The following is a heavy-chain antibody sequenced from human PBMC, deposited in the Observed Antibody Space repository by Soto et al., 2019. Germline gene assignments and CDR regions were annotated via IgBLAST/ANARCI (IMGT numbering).Heavy chain of an antibody. CDR3: VSLGGFGDLPLDN. V-gene: IGHV3-30*09. Sequence: QMQLVESGGAVVQPGRSLRLSCAASGFIFSSYSMHWVRQAPGKGLEWVADISYDGTTKDYAEFVKGRFAISRDNSKNTLYLQMSSLRAEDTAMFYCVSLGGFGDLPLDNWGQGTLVTVSS. CDR1: GFIFSSYS. CDR2: ISYDGTTK. D-gene: IGHD3-10*01. J-gene: IGHJ4*02.